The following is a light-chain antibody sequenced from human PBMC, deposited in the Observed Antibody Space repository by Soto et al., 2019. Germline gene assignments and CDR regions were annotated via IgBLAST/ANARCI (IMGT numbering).Light chain of an antibody. Sequence: DIQMTQSPSTLSASIGDRVSSTCRASQTISDWLAWYQQKPGKAPKLLIYDASSLESGVPSRFSGSGSGTEFTLTISSLQPDDFATDYCQQYNSYSQTFGQGTKVDIK. J-gene: IGKJ1*01. CDR3: QQYNSYSQT. CDR2: DAS. CDR1: QTISDW. V-gene: IGKV1-5*01.